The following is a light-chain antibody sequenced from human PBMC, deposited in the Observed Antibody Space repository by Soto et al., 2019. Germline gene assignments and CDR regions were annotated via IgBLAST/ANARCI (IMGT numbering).Light chain of an antibody. CDR2: AAS. Sequence: IQLTQSPSSLSASVGDRVTITCRASQGISSYLAWYQQKPGKAPKLLIYAASTLQSGVPSRFSGSGSGTDFTLTISSLQPEAFATYCCQQLNIYSLFTFGPGTKVDIK. J-gene: IGKJ3*01. V-gene: IGKV1-9*01. CDR1: QGISSY. CDR3: QQLNIYSLFT.